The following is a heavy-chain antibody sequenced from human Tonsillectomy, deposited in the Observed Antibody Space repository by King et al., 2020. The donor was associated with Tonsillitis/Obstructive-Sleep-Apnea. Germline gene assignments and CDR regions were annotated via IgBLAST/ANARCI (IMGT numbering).Heavy chain of an antibody. CDR1: GFTFSDYY. CDR3: ARVGMTTVTTRYFDL. D-gene: IGHD4-17*01. J-gene: IGHJ2*01. V-gene: IGHV3-11*05. CDR2: ISSSSSYT. Sequence: VQLVESGGGLVKPGGSLRLSCAASGFTFSDYYMSWIRQAPGKGLEWVSYISSSSSYTNYADSVKSRFTISRDSAKNSLYLQMNSLRAEDTAVYYCARVGMTTVTTRYFDLWGRGTLVTVSS.